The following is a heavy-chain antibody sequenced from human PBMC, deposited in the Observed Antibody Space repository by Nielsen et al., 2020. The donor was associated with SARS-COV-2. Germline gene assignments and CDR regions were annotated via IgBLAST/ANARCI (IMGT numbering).Heavy chain of an antibody. Sequence: SETLSLTCTVSGGSVSGNYWNWIRQPPGKEPEWIGYIYYTGSISYNPPLMSRLTISVDTSKNQISLKLRSVTAADTAVYYCARGVEFYYYGMDVWGQGTTVTVSS. V-gene: IGHV4-59*08. CDR2: IYYTGSI. CDR3: ARGVEFYYYGMDV. D-gene: IGHD3-3*01. CDR1: GGSVSGNY. J-gene: IGHJ6*02.